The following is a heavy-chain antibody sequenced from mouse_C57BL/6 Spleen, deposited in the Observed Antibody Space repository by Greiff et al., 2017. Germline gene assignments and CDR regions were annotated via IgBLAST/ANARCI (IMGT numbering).Heavy chain of an antibody. CDR3: ARDGYDYGEVFAY. Sequence: VQLQQPGAELVKPGASVKMSCKASGYTFTSYWITWVKQRPGQGLEWIGDIYPGSGSTNYNEKFKSKATLTVDTSSSTAYMQLSSLTSEDSAVYYCARDGYDYGEVFAYWGQGTLVTVSA. CDR1: GYTFTSYW. D-gene: IGHD2-4*01. V-gene: IGHV1-55*01. J-gene: IGHJ3*01. CDR2: IYPGSGST.